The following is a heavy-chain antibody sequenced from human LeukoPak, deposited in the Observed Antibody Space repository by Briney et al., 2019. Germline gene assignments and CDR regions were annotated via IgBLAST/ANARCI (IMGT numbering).Heavy chain of an antibody. CDR2: ISSSSSTI. V-gene: IGHV3-48*01. D-gene: IGHD6-13*01. Sequence: GGSLRLSCAASGFTFSSYSMNWVRQAPGKGLEWVSYISSSSSTIYYADSVKGRFTISRDNAKNSLYLQMNSLRAEDTAVYYCARGQDGSWYTPHYYYYYGMDVWGQGTTVTVSS. CDR1: GFTFSSYS. J-gene: IGHJ6*02. CDR3: ARGQDGSWYTPHYYYYYGMDV.